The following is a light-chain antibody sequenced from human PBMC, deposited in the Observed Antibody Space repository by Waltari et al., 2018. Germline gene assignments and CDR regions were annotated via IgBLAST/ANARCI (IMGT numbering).Light chain of an antibody. CDR1: QSVSSD. CDR2: GAS. Sequence: EIVMTQSPATLSVSPGERAILSCRASQSVSSDLAWYQQKPGQAPRLLINGASTRATGIPARFSGSGSGTEFTLTISSLQSVDFAVYYCQQYNNWPRTFGQGTKVEIK. V-gene: IGKV3-15*01. J-gene: IGKJ1*01. CDR3: QQYNNWPRT.